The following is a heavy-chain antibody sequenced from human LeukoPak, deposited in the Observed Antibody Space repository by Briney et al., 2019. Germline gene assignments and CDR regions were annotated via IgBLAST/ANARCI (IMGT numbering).Heavy chain of an antibody. CDR3: ARESVFGCSGGSCYSLPPHY. Sequence: SETLSLTCTVSGGSISSYYWSWIRQPPGKGLEWIGEINHSGSTNYNPSLKSRVTISVDTSKNQFSLKLSSVTAADTAVYYCARESVFGCSGGSCYSLPPHYWGQGTLVTVSS. D-gene: IGHD2-15*01. J-gene: IGHJ4*02. CDR1: GGSISSYY. V-gene: IGHV4-34*01. CDR2: INHSGST.